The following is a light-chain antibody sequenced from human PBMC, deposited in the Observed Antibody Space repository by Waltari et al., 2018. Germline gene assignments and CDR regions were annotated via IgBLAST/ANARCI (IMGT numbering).Light chain of an antibody. CDR3: SSYISSSTLEL. CDR1: SSNVGGYHY. V-gene: IGLV2-14*03. J-gene: IGLJ2*01. CDR2: DVS. Sequence: QSALTQPASLSGSPGQSITIPCTGTSSNVGGYHYVPCYQQHPGKAPTLWIYDVSTRPSGVSNRFSGSKSGNTASLTISGLQAEDEADYYCSSYISSSTLELFGGGTSLTVL.